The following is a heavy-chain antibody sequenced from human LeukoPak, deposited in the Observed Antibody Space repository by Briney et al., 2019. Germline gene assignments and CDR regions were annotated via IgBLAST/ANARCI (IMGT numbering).Heavy chain of an antibody. CDR1: GYTFTSYD. V-gene: IGHV1-8*01. CDR2: MNPNSGNT. J-gene: IGHJ6*02. D-gene: IGHD4-23*01. Sequence: ASVRVSCKASGYTFTSYDINWVRQATGQGLEWMGWMNPNSGNTGYAQKFQGRVTMTRNTSISTAYMELSSLRSEDTAVYYCARGPRVDYGGRTRGSYYYYYGMDVWGQGTTVTVSS. CDR3: ARGPRVDYGGRTRGSYYYYYGMDV.